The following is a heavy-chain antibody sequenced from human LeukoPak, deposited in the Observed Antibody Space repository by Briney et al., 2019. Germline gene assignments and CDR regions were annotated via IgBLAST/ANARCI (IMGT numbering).Heavy chain of an antibody. CDR1: GGSISGYC. J-gene: IGHJ4*02. V-gene: IGHV4-4*07. Sequence: SETRSPTCPVAGGSISGYCWTWIRQPDGNELEWIGRVYTSGTTYYNPSLETRVTISLDTFDNQFSRGVTSVTAADTAIYYCARGTEKTRISGYYSFDHWGRGLLVTVSS. CDR2: VYTSGTT. D-gene: IGHD5-12*01. CDR3: ARGTEKTRISGYYSFDH.